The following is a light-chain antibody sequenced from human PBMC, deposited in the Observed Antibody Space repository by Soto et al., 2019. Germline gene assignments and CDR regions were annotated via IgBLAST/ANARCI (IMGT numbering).Light chain of an antibody. V-gene: IGKV3-15*01. Sequence: EIVMTQSPATLSVSPGERATLSCRASQSVGSNLAWYQQKPGQAPRVLIYGASTRATGIPARFSGSGSGTEFTLTISSLQSEDFAVYYCQQYNNWPKMFGQGTKVEI. CDR2: GAS. J-gene: IGKJ1*01. CDR3: QQYNNWPKM. CDR1: QSVGSN.